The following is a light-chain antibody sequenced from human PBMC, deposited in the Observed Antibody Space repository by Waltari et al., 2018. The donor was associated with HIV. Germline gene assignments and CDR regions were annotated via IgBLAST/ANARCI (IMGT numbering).Light chain of an antibody. Sequence: SYPLTQPPSLSVPPALPANIPCSGASFGETYIFWHRKQPGQSPVLVIYQATKWPSGIPERFSGSNSGNTATLTISGTQAMDDADYYCQAWDSSNWVFGGGTKLTVL. J-gene: IGLJ3*02. CDR2: QAT. CDR1: SFGETY. CDR3: QAWDSSNWV. V-gene: IGLV3-1*01.